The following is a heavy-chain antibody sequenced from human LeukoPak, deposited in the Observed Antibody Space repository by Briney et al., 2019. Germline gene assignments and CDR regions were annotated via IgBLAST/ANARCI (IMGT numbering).Heavy chain of an antibody. Sequence: SETLSLTCTFSGGAISRGGYYWSWIRQPPGKGLEWIGYIYYSGSTYYNPSLKRRVTISVDSSKNQFSLKLSPSTRADTAVYYCARDGGGYCSSISCHWFDHWGQGTLVTVSS. CDR3: ARDGGGYCSSISCHWFDH. J-gene: IGHJ5*02. D-gene: IGHD2-2*01. V-gene: IGHV4-31*03. CDR1: GGAISRGGYY. CDR2: IYYSGST.